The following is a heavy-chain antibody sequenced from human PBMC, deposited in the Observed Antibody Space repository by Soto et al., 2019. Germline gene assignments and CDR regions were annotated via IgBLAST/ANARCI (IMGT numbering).Heavy chain of an antibody. Sequence: GEALKISCKGSGYSFTSYWISWVRQMPGKGLEWMGRIDPSDSYTNYSPSFQGHVTISADKSISTAYLKLSAVTAPDTAVYFCARAAYGSGSYYAPYYYYAMDVWGQGTTVTVSS. J-gene: IGHJ6*02. D-gene: IGHD3-10*01. CDR2: IDPSDSYT. CDR1: GYSFTSYW. CDR3: ARAAYGSGSYYAPYYYYAMDV. V-gene: IGHV5-10-1*01.